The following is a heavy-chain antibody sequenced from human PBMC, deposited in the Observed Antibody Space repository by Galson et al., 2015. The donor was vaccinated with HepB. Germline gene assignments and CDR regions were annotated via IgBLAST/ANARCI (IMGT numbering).Heavy chain of an antibody. V-gene: IGHV3-30*04. CDR2: ISYDGSNK. CDR1: GFTFSTYA. CDR3: ARGRAGSNREFDF. D-gene: IGHD5-24*01. Sequence: SLRLSCAASGFTFSTYAIHWVRQAPGKGLEWVAVISYDGSNKYYADSVKGRFTMSRDNSKNTLYLQMNSLRAEDTAVYYCARGRAGSNREFDFWGQGTLVTVSS. J-gene: IGHJ4*02.